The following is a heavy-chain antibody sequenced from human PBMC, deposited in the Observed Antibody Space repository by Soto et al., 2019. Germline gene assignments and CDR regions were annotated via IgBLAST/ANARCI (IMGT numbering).Heavy chain of an antibody. J-gene: IGHJ6*02. CDR3: ARTRSVRGDPWDYYGIDV. D-gene: IGHD3-10*01. CDR2: ISSSGSTI. Sequence: EVQLVESGGGLVQPGGSLRLSCAASGFTFSSYEMNWVRQAPGKGLEWVSYISSSGSTIYYADSVKGRFTISRDNAKNSLYLQMNSLRAEDTAVYYCARTRSVRGDPWDYYGIDVWGQGTTVTVSS. V-gene: IGHV3-48*03. CDR1: GFTFSSYE.